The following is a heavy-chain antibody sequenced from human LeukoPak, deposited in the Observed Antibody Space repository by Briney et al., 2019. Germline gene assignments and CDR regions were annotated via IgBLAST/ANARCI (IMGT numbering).Heavy chain of an antibody. V-gene: IGHV3-7*04. CDR1: GITLSTYW. CDR2: IKQDGSEK. D-gene: IGHD2-21*02. CDR3: ARGRGGDLRYYYYGMDV. Sequence: GGSLRLSCAASGITLSTYWMSWVRQAPGKGLEWVANIKQDGSEKNYVDSVKGRFTISRDNARNSLYLQMNSLRAEDTAVYYCARGRGGDLRYYYYGMDVWGQGTTVTVSS. J-gene: IGHJ6*02.